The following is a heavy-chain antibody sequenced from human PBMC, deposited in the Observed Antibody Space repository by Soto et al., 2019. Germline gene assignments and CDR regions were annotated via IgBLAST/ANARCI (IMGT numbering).Heavy chain of an antibody. CDR3: AKASGRSWYNWFDP. CDR2: IVPLFGTT. CDR1: GGNLTSYA. J-gene: IGHJ5*02. Sequence: SVKVSCKASGGNLTSYAISWVRQAPGQGLEFMGGIVPLFGTTNYAHKFRGRVTITADESTSTVYMEVSSLRSEDTAVYYCAKASGRSWYNWFDPWGQGTLVTV. D-gene: IGHD6-13*01. V-gene: IGHV1-69*13.